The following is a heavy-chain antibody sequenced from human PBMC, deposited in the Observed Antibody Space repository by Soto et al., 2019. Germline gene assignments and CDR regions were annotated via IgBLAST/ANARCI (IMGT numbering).Heavy chain of an antibody. CDR1: GFTFNTYT. V-gene: IGHV3-30*01. Sequence: QVQLVESGGGVVQPGGSLRLSCAASGFTFNTYTIDWVRQVPGKGLEWVAVISYDGSKIFYADSVKGRFTISRDNSKNTLYLKLNSLRPEDTAIYHCARVSGFYFYAMDVWGQGTSVTVSS. D-gene: IGHD3-3*01. J-gene: IGHJ6*02. CDR2: ISYDGSKI. CDR3: ARVSGFYFYAMDV.